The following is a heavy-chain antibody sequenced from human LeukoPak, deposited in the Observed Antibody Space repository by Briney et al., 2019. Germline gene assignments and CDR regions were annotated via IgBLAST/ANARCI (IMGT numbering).Heavy chain of an antibody. CDR3: ARSDYSSGWCGY. J-gene: IGHJ4*02. D-gene: IGHD6-19*01. Sequence: ASAKVSCKASGYTFTSYYIHWVRQAPGQGLEWMGIINPTGGSTSYAQKFQDRITMTRDTSTSTVYMELSSLRSEDTAVYYCARSDYSSGWCGYWGQGTLVTVSS. CDR2: INPTGGST. CDR1: GYTFTSYY. V-gene: IGHV1-46*01.